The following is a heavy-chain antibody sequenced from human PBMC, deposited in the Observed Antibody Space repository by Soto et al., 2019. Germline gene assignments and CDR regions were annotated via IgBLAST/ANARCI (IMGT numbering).Heavy chain of an antibody. V-gene: IGHV3-7*01. J-gene: IGHJ4*02. CDR2: IRKDGSEK. D-gene: IGHD2-2*01. CDR3: VRTDCSSTSCFRDY. Sequence: GGSLRFSCTASGFTFSNYWMTWVRQAPGKGLEWVANIRKDGSEKHYVDSVKGRFSISRDNAKNSLYLQMESLRAEDTAVYYCVRTDCSSTSCFRDYWGQGTQVTVSS. CDR1: GFTFSNYW.